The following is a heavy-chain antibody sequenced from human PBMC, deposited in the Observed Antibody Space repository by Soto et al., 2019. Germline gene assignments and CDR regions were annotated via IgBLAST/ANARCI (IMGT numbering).Heavy chain of an antibody. D-gene: IGHD3-10*01. CDR3: ASHEFGDESYWFDP. J-gene: IGHJ5*02. Sequence: QVQLVQSGAEVKKPGSSVKVSCKASGGTFSSYTISWVRQAPGQGLEWMGRIIPILGIANYAQKFQGRVTITADKSTSTAYMELSSLRSEDTAVYSGASHEFGDESYWFDPWGQGTLVTVSS. V-gene: IGHV1-69*02. CDR1: GGTFSSYT. CDR2: IIPILGIA.